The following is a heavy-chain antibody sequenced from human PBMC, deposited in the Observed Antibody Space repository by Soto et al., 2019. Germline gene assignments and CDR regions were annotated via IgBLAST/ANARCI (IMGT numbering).Heavy chain of an antibody. Sequence: QVQLVQSGAEVKKPGASVKVSWKASGYTFTSYGISWVRQAPGQGLEWMGWISAYNGNTNYAQKLQGRVTMTTDTTTSTAYMEPRSVRSDDTAVYYCTRGRTDAYYYDSSGSPGDAFDIWGQGTMVTVSS. J-gene: IGHJ3*02. CDR1: GYTFTSYG. V-gene: IGHV1-18*01. CDR3: TRGRTDAYYYDSSGSPGDAFDI. CDR2: ISAYNGNT. D-gene: IGHD3-22*01.